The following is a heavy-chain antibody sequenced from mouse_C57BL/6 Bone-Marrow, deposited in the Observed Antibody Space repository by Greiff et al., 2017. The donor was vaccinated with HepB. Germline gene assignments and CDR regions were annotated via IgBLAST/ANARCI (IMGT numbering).Heavy chain of an antibody. CDR3: ARGTMVTTYYFDY. Sequence: QVQLQQPGTELVKPGASAKLSCKASGYTFTSYWMHWVKQRPGQGLEWIGNINPSNGGTNYNEKFKSKATLTVDKSSSTAYMQLSSLTSEDSAVYYCARGTMVTTYYFDYWGQGTTLTVSS. CDR2: INPSNGGT. D-gene: IGHD2-2*01. V-gene: IGHV1-53*01. J-gene: IGHJ2*01. CDR1: GYTFTSYW.